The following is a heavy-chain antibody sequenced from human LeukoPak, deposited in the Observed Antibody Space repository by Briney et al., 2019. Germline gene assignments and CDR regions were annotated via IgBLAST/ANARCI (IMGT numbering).Heavy chain of an antibody. CDR2: ISGSGGST. D-gene: IGHD3-3*01. J-gene: IGHJ5*02. CDR3: AKRPKITIFGVAGNWFDP. Sequence: PGGSLRLSCAASGFTFSSYAMSWVRQPPGKGLGWVSAISGSGGSTYYADSVKGRFTISRDNSKNTLYLQMNSLRAEDTAVYYCAKRPKITIFGVAGNWFDPWGQGTLVTVSS. V-gene: IGHV3-23*01. CDR1: GFTFSSYA.